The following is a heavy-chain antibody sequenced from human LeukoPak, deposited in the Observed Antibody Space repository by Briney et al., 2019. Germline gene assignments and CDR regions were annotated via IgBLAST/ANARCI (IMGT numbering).Heavy chain of an antibody. CDR3: ARSTGKHGYSYGYGGHFDY. J-gene: IGHJ4*02. CDR1: GFTVSSNY. Sequence: GGSLRLSCAASGFTVSSNYMSWVRQAPGKGLEWVSAISGSGGSTYYADSVKGRFTISRDNAKNTLYLQMNSLRAEDTAVYYCARSTGKHGYSYGYGGHFDYWGQGTLVTVSS. D-gene: IGHD5-18*01. V-gene: IGHV3-53*01. CDR2: ISGSGGST.